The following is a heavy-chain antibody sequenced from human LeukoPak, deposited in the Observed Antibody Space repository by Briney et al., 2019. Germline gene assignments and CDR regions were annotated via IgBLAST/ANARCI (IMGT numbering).Heavy chain of an antibody. CDR3: ARGAPSFTLRFTVFHY. Sequence: SSETLSLTCAVYGGSFSGYYWSWIRQPPGKGLEWIGEINHSGSTNYNPSLKSRVTISVDTSKNQFSLKLSSVTAADTAVHYCARGAPSFTLRFTVFHYWGQGTLVTVSS. CDR1: GGSFSGYY. V-gene: IGHV4-34*01. D-gene: IGHD4-17*01. CDR2: INHSGST. J-gene: IGHJ4*02.